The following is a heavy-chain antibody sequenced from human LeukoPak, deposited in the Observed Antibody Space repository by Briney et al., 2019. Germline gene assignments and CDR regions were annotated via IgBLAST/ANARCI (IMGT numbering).Heavy chain of an antibody. CDR3: VRDLCRGDCYDFGL. V-gene: IGHV3-9*01. Sequence: GGSLRLSCAAYGFTLDDYGMPWVRRIPGKGLEWVSSISWNSATIDYADSVKGRFTISRDNAENTLYLQMNSLRVDDSALYYCVRDLCRGDCYDFGLWGQGTLVTVSS. J-gene: IGHJ4*02. CDR2: ISWNSATI. D-gene: IGHD2-21*01. CDR1: GFTLDDYG.